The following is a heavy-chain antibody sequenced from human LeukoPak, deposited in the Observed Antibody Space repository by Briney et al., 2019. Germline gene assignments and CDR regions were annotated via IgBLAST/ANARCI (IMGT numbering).Heavy chain of an antibody. CDR2: ISGSGGST. D-gene: IGHD3-16*02. V-gene: IGHV3-23*01. CDR1: GFTFSSYA. Sequence: GGSLRLSCAASGFTFSSYAMSWVRQAPGKGLEWVSAISGSGGSTYYAESVKGRFTISRDNSKNTLYLQMNSLRAEDTAVYYCAKDLKNRRSMITFGGVIVNPWGQGTLVTVSS. CDR3: AKDLKNRRSMITFGGVIVNP. J-gene: IGHJ5*02.